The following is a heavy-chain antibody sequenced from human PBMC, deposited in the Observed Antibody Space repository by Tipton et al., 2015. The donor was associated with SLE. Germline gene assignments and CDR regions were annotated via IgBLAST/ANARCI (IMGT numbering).Heavy chain of an antibody. D-gene: IGHD3-9*01. V-gene: IGHV3-9*01. J-gene: IGHJ6*02. CDR1: GFTFDDYA. CDR2: ITWNSGKI. CDR3: VKGRGRLVFFYGMDV. Sequence: RSLRLSCAASGFTFDDYAMHWVRQVPGKGLEWVSGITWNSGKIDYADSVKGRFSISRDNAKNSLYLQMNSLRVDDTALYYCVKGRGRLVFFYGMDVWGQGTAVTVSS.